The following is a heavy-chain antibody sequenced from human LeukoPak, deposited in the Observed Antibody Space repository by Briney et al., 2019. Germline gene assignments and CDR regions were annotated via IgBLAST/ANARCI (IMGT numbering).Heavy chain of an antibody. J-gene: IGHJ5*02. CDR1: GGSFSGYY. Sequence: SETLSLTCAVYGGSFSGYYWSWIRQPPGKGLEWIGEINHSGSTNYNPSLKSRVTIDTSKNQFSLKLSSVTAADTAVYYCARDRVIRYCSSTSGYTNWFDPWGQGTLVTVSS. V-gene: IGHV4-34*01. D-gene: IGHD2-2*02. CDR3: ARDRVIRYCSSTSGYTNWFDP. CDR2: INHSGST.